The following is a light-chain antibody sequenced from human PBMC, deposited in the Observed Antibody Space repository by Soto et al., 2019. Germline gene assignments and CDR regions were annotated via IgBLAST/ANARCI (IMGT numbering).Light chain of an antibody. V-gene: IGLV2-14*01. J-gene: IGLJ2*01. Sequence: QSVLTQPASVSGSPGQSITISCTGTSSDVGGYSYVSWYQQHPGRAPKLMIFEVSNRPSGVSNRFSGSKSGNTASLTISGLQADDEADYYCSSYTTTPGLFGGGTKVTVL. CDR1: SSDVGGYSY. CDR2: EVS. CDR3: SSYTTTPGL.